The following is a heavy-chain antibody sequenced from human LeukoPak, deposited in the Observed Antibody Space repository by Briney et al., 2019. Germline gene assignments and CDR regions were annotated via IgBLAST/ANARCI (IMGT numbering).Heavy chain of an antibody. CDR1: GYTFTSSG. V-gene: IGHV1-18*01. Sequence: AASVKVSCKASGYTFTSSGISWVRQAPGQGLEWMGWISAYNGDTNYAQKLQGRVTMTTDTTTSTAYMELRSLRSDDTAVYYCARFGAVAGIDDWGQGTLVTVSS. J-gene: IGHJ4*02. D-gene: IGHD6-19*01. CDR2: ISAYNGDT. CDR3: ARFGAVAGIDD.